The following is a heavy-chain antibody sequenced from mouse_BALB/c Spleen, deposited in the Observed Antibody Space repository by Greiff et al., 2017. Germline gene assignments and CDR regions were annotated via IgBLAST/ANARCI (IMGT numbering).Heavy chain of an antibody. Sequence: DVKLVESGGGLVQPGGSRKLSCAASGFTFSSFGMHWVRQAPEKGLEWVAYISSGSSTIYYADTVKGRFTISRDNPKNTLFLQMTSLRSEDTAMYYCARSRDYGSSPFAYWGQGTLVTVSA. CDR3: ARSRDYGSSPFAY. CDR2: ISSGSSTI. V-gene: IGHV5-17*02. CDR1: GFTFSSFG. D-gene: IGHD1-1*01. J-gene: IGHJ3*01.